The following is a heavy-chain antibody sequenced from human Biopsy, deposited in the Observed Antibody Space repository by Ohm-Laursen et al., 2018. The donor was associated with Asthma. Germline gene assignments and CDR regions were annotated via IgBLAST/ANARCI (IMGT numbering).Heavy chain of an antibody. CDR1: GFTFGNFW. J-gene: IGHJ3*02. D-gene: IGHD1-1*01. CDR3: VRDGTDDAFDI. V-gene: IGHV3-7*01. CDR2: ITGDGSQK. Sequence: SLRLSCTASGFTFGNFWMSWGRQTPGKGLEWVATITGDGSQKFYVDSVTGRFTISRDNSKNSLYLQMNSLREEDTAVYYCVRDGTDDAFDIWGQGTTVTVSS.